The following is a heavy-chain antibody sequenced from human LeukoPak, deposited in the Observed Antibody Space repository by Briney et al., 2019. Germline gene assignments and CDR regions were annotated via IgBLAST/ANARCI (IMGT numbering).Heavy chain of an antibody. CDR2: INHSGST. J-gene: IGHJ5*02. Sequence: SETLSLTCAVYGGSFSGYYWSWIRQPPGKGLEWIGVINHSGSTNYNPSLKSRVTISVDTSKNQFSLKLSSVTAADTAVYYCARAREYCSSTSCFPRPAKNWFDPWGQGTLVTVSS. CDR3: ARAREYCSSTSCFPRPAKNWFDP. V-gene: IGHV4-34*01. CDR1: GGSFSGYY. D-gene: IGHD2-2*01.